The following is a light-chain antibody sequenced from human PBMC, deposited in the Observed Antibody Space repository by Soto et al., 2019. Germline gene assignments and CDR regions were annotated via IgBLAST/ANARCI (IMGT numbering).Light chain of an antibody. CDR3: SSYTSSSTLVV. V-gene: IGLV2-14*03. J-gene: IGLJ2*01. CDR2: DVS. CDR1: SSDVGGYNY. Sequence: QSALTQPASVSGSPGQSITISCTGTSSDVGGYNYVSWYQQHPGKAPKLMIYDVSNRPSGVSNRFSGSKSGSTASLIISGLQAEDEADYSCSSYTSSSTLVVFGGGTKVTVL.